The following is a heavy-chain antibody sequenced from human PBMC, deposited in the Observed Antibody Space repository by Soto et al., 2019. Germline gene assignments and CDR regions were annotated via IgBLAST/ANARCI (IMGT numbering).Heavy chain of an antibody. Sequence: EVQLLESGGGLVQPGGSLRLSCAGSGFTFSSYAMTWVRQAPGKGLEWVATLSDSGGHTYYADSVKGRFTISRDNTKKTLYLQINGPRAEDTAVYYCAKDSQSVLVSAARVYGMDGWGQGTTVTVSS. D-gene: IGHD2-2*01. CDR1: GFTFSSYA. CDR2: LSDSGGHT. V-gene: IGHV3-23*01. J-gene: IGHJ6*02. CDR3: AKDSQSVLVSAARVYGMDG.